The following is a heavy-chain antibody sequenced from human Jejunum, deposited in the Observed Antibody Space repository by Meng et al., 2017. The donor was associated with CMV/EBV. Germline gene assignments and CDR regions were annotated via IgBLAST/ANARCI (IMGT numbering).Heavy chain of an antibody. CDR3: ARRQRLRFLEWLLPVG. D-gene: IGHD3-3*01. J-gene: IGHJ4*02. V-gene: IGHV4-34*01. Sequence: GSFSVYYWSWLRQPPGKGLEWIGEINHSGSTNYNPSLKSRVTISVDTSKNQFSLKLSSVTAADTAVYYCARRQRLRFLEWLLPVGRGQGTLVTVSS. CDR2: INHSGST. CDR1: GSFSVYY.